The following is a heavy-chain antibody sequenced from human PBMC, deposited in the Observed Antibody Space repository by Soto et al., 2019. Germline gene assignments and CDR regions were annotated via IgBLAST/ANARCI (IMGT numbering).Heavy chain of an antibody. CDR3: AQDGAGYDAFDI. J-gene: IGHJ3*02. D-gene: IGHD6-19*01. CDR2: IYYSGST. CDR1: GGSISSSSYY. Sequence: SETLSLTCTVSGGSISSSSYYWGWIRQPPGKGLEWIGSIYYSGSTYYNPSLKSRVTISVDTSKNQFSLKLSSVTAADTAVYYCAQDGAGYDAFDIWGQGTMVTVSS. V-gene: IGHV4-39*01.